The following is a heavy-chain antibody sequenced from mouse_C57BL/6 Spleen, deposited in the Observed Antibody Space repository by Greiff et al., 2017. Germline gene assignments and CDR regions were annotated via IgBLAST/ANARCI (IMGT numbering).Heavy chain of an antibody. Sequence: QVQLQQSGTELVKPGASVKLSCKASGYTFTSYWMHWVKQRPGQGLEWIGNINPSNGGTNYNEKFKSKATLTVDKSSSTAYMQLSSLTSEDSAVYYGARGGVIPGAWFAYWGQGTLVTVSA. V-gene: IGHV1-53*01. D-gene: IGHD1-1*01. CDR2: INPSNGGT. J-gene: IGHJ3*01. CDR1: GYTFTSYW. CDR3: ARGGVIPGAWFAY.